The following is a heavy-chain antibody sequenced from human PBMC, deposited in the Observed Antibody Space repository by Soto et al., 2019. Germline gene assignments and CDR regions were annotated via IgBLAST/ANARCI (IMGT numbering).Heavy chain of an antibody. D-gene: IGHD3-9*01. CDR1: GGSINSYY. J-gene: IGHJ5*02. CDR3: ARQPTETNYDILTGYYPNWFDP. V-gene: IGHV4-59*08. Sequence: SETLSLTCTVSGGSINSYYWSWIRQPPGKGLEWIGYIYYSGSTNYNPSLKSRVTISVDTSKNQFSLKLSSVTAADTAVYYCARQPTETNYDILTGYYPNWFDPWGQGTLVTVSS. CDR2: IYYSGST.